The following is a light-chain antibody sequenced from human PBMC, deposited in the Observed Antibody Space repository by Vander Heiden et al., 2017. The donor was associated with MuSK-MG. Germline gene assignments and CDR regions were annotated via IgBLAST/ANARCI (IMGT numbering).Light chain of an antibody. V-gene: IGLV3-1*01. CDR3: PAGDSSIGV. Sequence: SYELTQPPSVSVSPGQPATITCSGDKLRDKNACWYQQKPGQSPVLVIYQHTKRPSGIPERASGAKSANTATLTTRGTKAMDDADYQRPAGDSSIGVFGGGTKLTVL. CDR2: QHT. J-gene: IGLJ2*01. CDR1: KLRDKN.